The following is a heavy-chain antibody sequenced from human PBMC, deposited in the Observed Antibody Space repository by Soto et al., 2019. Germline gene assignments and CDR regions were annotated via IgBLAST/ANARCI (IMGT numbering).Heavy chain of an antibody. V-gene: IGHV3-30*03. D-gene: IGHD2-8*02. Sequence: QVQLVESGGGVVQPGRSLRLSCAASGFTVSSYGMHWVRQAPGKGLEWVAVISRDGGTKYYADFVKGRFTISRDNSRNKLFLEMNNLRGDDMAVYYCTGGVASVYWGQGTLVTVSS. CDR2: ISRDGGTK. CDR1: GFTVSSYG. J-gene: IGHJ4*02. CDR3: TGGVASVY.